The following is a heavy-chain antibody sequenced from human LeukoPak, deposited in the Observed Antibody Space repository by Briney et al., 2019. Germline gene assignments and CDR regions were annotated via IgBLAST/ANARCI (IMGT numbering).Heavy chain of an antibody. CDR3: ANSNGRLFDY. CDR2: IPTSGGIT. Sequence: PGGSLRLSCADSGFSFSTYGMSWVRQAPGKGLEWVSGIPTSGGITYYADSVKGRFTISRDNSKNTLYLQMNSLRAEDTAVYYCANSNGRLFDYWGQGTLVTVSS. J-gene: IGHJ4*02. D-gene: IGHD1-1*01. CDR1: GFSFSTYG. V-gene: IGHV3-23*01.